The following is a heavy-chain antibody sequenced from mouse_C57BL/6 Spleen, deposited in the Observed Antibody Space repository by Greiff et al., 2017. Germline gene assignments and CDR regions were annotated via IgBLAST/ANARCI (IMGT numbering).Heavy chain of an antibody. CDR2: ISYDGSN. J-gene: IGHJ1*03. Sequence: EVKLMESGPGLVKPSQSLSLTCSVTGYSITSGYYWNWIRQFPGNKLEWMGYISYDGSNNYNPFLKNRISITRDTSKNQFFLKLNSVTTEDTATYYCAGGDYFWYFDVWGTGTTVTVSS. V-gene: IGHV3-6*01. CDR1: GYSITSGYY. D-gene: IGHD1-1*01. CDR3: AGGDYFWYFDV.